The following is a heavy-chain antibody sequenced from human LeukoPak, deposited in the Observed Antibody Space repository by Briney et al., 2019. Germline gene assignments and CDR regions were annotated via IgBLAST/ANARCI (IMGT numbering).Heavy chain of an antibody. CDR2: INHSGST. CDR3: ARGNYYYDSSGYYDFDY. J-gene: IGHJ4*02. D-gene: IGHD3-22*01. Sequence: SETLSLTCAVYGGSFSGYYWSWIRQPPGKGLEWIGEINHSGSTNYNPSLKSRVTISVDTSKNQFSLKLSSVTAADTAVYYCARGNYYYDSSGYYDFDYWGQGTLVTVSS. CDR1: GGSFSGYY. V-gene: IGHV4-34*01.